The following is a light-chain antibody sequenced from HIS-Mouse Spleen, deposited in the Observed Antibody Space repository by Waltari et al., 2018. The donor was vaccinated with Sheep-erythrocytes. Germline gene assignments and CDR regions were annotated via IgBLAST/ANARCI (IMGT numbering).Light chain of an antibody. J-gene: IGLJ3*02. Sequence: QSALTQPPSASGSPGQSVTISSTGTSSDVGGYHDVSCYQQHPGKAPNLMIYEVSKRPSGVPDRFSGSKSGNTASLTVSGLQAEDEADYYCSSYAGSNNWVFGGGTKLTVL. CDR2: EVS. CDR3: SSYAGSNNWV. CDR1: SSDVGGYHD. V-gene: IGLV2-8*01.